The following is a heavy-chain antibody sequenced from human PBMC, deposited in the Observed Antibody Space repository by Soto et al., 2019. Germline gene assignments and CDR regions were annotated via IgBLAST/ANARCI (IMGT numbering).Heavy chain of an antibody. CDR2: IWYDGSNK. Sequence: SLRLSCAASGFTFSSYGMHWVRQAPGKGLVWVAVIWYDGSNKYYAVSVTGRFTISRDNSKNTLYLHMTSPRAEDTAVYYCASDHQIQLWCPTPPYGMDVWGEGTTVT. CDR3: ASDHQIQLWCPTPPYGMDV. CDR1: GFTFSSYG. D-gene: IGHD5-18*01. V-gene: IGHV3-33*01. J-gene: IGHJ6*01.